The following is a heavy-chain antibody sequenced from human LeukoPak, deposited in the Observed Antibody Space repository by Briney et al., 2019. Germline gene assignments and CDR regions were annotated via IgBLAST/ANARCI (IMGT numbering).Heavy chain of an antibody. Sequence: GASVKVSCKASGYTFTSYDINWVRQATGQGLEWMGWMNPNSGNTGYAQKFQGRVTMTRNTSISTAYMELSSLRSEDTAVYYCARGRPDTAMVGGDYYYYGMDVWGQGTTVTVSS. CDR3: ARGRPDTAMVGGDYYYYGMDV. J-gene: IGHJ6*02. V-gene: IGHV1-8*01. D-gene: IGHD5-18*01. CDR1: GYTFTSYD. CDR2: MNPNSGNT.